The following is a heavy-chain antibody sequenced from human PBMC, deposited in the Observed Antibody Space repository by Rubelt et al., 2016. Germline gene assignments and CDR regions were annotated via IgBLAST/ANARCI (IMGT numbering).Heavy chain of an antibody. V-gene: IGHV1-3*01. Sequence: QVQLVQSGAEVKKPGASVKVSCKAAGYSFTTYSIHWVRQAPGQRLEWMGWINAGNGNTKYSQKFQGRVTITRDKSASTAYMELSSLRSEDTAIYYCATGYSSGWYVAYWGQGTLVTVSS. CDR2: INAGNGNT. CDR1: GYSFTTYS. D-gene: IGHD6-19*01. J-gene: IGHJ4*02. CDR3: ATGYSSGWYVAY.